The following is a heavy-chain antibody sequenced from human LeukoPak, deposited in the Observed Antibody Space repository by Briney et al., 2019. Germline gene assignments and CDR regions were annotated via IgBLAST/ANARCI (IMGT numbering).Heavy chain of an antibody. Sequence: SETLSLTCGVSGGSISTSYWGSWVRQPPGKGREGIGEIYHRGSTNYNPSLKSRVTISRDKTKNHFCLKMSPVTAADTAADDYAKDGNERGAQTVYIRVWDKGTTLTVSS. D-gene: IGHD5/OR15-5a*01. J-gene: IGHJ6*03. CDR1: GGSISTSYW. CDR3: AKDGNERGAQTVYIRV. CDR2: IYHRGST. V-gene: IGHV4-4*02.